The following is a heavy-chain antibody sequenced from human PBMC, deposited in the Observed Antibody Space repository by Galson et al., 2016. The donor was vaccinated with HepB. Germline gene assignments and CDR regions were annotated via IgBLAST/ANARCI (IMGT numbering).Heavy chain of an antibody. CDR2: IYWDDDN. CDR3: AHSPSTPWGLRAFDS. CDR1: GFSLRTNGVG. D-gene: IGHD7-27*01. J-gene: IGHJ3*02. V-gene: IGHV2-5*02. Sequence: PALVKPTQTLTLTCTFSGFSLRTNGVGVAWIRQPPGKALEWLALIYWDDDNRYSPSLKSRITITKDPSKNQVFLTMTNMVPLDTATYYRAHSPSTPWGLRAFDSWGQGTMVTVSS.